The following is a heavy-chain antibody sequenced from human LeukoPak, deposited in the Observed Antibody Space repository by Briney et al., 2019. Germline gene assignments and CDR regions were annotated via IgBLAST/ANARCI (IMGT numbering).Heavy chain of an antibody. D-gene: IGHD2-15*01. CDR1: GYTFTGYY. Sequence: ASVKVPCKASGYTFTGYYMHWVRQAPGQGLEWMGRINPNSGGTNYAQKFQGRVTMTRDTSISAAYMELSRLRSDDTAVYYCARGCSGGSCPYPLDYWGQGTLVTVSS. V-gene: IGHV1-2*06. CDR3: ARGCSGGSCPYPLDY. CDR2: INPNSGGT. J-gene: IGHJ4*02.